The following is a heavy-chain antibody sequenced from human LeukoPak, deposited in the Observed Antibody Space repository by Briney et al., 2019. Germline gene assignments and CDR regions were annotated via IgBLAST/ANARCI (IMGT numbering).Heavy chain of an antibody. V-gene: IGHV3-48*03. CDR1: GFTFSSYE. CDR3: ARAYYYYYMDV. J-gene: IGHJ6*03. CDR2: ISSSGSTI. Sequence: GGSLRLSCAASGFTFSSYEMNWVRQAPGKGLEWVSYISSSGSTIYYADSVKGRFTISRDNAKNSLYLQMNSLGAEDTAVYYCARAYYYYYMDVWGKGTTVTVSS.